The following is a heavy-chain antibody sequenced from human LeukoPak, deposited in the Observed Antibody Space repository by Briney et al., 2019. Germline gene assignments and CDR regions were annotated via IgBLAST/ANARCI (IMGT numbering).Heavy chain of an antibody. Sequence: SETLSLTCTVSGGSIIGYYWSWLRPPPGKGLGWIGYIYYSGSTNYNPSLKSRVTISVDTSKNQFSLKLSSVTAADTAVYYCACRGIFGWFDPWGQGTLVTVSS. CDR1: GGSIIGYY. CDR2: IYYSGST. D-gene: IGHD3-3*01. V-gene: IGHV4-59*01. J-gene: IGHJ5*02. CDR3: ACRGIFGWFDP.